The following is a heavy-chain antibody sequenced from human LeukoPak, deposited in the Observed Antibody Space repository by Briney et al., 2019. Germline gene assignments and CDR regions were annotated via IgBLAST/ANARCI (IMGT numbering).Heavy chain of an antibody. Sequence: GGSLRLSCAASGFTFSNYAMSWVRQAPGKGLEWVSAISGSGDSTYYADSVKGRFTISRDNSENTPYLQMNSLRAEDTAVYYCAKDQAYCGGDCYSHYYYYMDVWGKGTTVTVSS. CDR2: ISGSGDST. CDR1: GFTFSNYA. CDR3: AKDQAYCGGDCYSHYYYYMDV. V-gene: IGHV3-23*01. D-gene: IGHD2-21*02. J-gene: IGHJ6*03.